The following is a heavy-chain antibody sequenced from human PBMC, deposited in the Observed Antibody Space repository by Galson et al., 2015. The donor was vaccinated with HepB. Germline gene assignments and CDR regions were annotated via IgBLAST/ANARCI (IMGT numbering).Heavy chain of an antibody. CDR1: GYTFTSYG. Sequence: SVKVSCKASGYTFTSYGISWVRQAPGQGLEWMGWISAYNGNTNYAQKLQGRVTMTTDTSTSTAYMELRSLRSDDTAVYYCASGYYYDSSGYYGLDYWGQGTLVTVSS. V-gene: IGHV1-18*04. J-gene: IGHJ4*02. D-gene: IGHD3-22*01. CDR2: ISAYNGNT. CDR3: ASGYYYDSSGYYGLDY.